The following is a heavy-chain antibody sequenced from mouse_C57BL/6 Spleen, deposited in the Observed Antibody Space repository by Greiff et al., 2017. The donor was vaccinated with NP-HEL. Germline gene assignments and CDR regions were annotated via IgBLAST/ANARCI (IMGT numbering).Heavy chain of an antibody. V-gene: IGHV5-4*01. CDR1: GFTFSSYA. D-gene: IGHD4-1*02. J-gene: IGHJ3*01. Sequence: EVQRVESGGGLVKPGGSLKLSCAASGFTFSSYAMSWVRQTPEKRLEWVATISDGGSYTYYPDNVKGRFTISRDNAKNNLYLQMSHLKSEDTAMYYCARDHQLGPGGFAYWGQGTLVTVSA. CDR3: ARDHQLGPGGFAY. CDR2: ISDGGSYT.